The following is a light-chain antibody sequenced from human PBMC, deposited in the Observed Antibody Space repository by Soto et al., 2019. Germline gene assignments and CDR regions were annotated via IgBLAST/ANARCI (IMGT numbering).Light chain of an antibody. J-gene: IGLJ1*01. CDR1: SSDVGSYNF. CDR3: CSYAGTSSYV. CDR2: EVT. Sequence: QTVMTQPGSVSWSAGQSITISFSGTSSDVGSYNFVSWYQQHPGRAPKLMIYEVTKRPSGVSSRFSGSKSGNTASLTISGLQAEEEADYYCCSYAGTSSYVFGTGTKVTVL. V-gene: IGLV2-23*02.